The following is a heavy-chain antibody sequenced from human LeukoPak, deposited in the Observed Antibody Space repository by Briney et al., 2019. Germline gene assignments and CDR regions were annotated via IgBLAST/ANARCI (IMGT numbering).Heavy chain of an antibody. J-gene: IGHJ5*02. Sequence: SETLSLTCTVSGGSISSGGYYWRWIRQHPGKGLEWIGYIYYSGSTYYNPSLKSRVTISVDTSKNQFSLKLSSVTAADTAVYYCARARPVVVPAALNWFDPWGQGTLVTVSS. CDR3: ARARPVVVPAALNWFDP. CDR1: GGSISSGGYY. CDR2: IYYSGST. V-gene: IGHV4-31*03. D-gene: IGHD2-2*01.